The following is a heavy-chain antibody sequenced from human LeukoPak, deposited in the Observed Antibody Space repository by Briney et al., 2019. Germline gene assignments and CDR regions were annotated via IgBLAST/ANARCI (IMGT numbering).Heavy chain of an antibody. Sequence: GGSLRLSCAASGFTVSSNYMSWVRQAPGKGLEWVSVIYSGGSTYYADSVKGRFTISRDNSKNTLYLQMNSLRAEDTAVYYCARGPHSSGWYLDYWGQGTLVTFSS. CDR1: GFTVSSNY. CDR3: ARGPHSSGWYLDY. J-gene: IGHJ4*02. V-gene: IGHV3-66*01. CDR2: IYSGGST. D-gene: IGHD6-19*01.